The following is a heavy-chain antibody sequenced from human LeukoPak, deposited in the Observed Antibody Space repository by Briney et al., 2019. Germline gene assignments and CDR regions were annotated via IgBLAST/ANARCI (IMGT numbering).Heavy chain of an antibody. D-gene: IGHD2-2*01. CDR1: GFTFSSYS. J-gene: IGHJ3*02. V-gene: IGHV3-21*01. CDR3: ARGVHQGAFDI. Sequence: GGSLRLSCAASGFTFSSYSMNWVRQAPGKGLEWVSSISSSSSYIYYADSVKGRFTISRDNAKNSLYLQMNSLRAEDTAVYYCARGVHQGAFDIWGQGTMVTVSS. CDR2: ISSSSSYI.